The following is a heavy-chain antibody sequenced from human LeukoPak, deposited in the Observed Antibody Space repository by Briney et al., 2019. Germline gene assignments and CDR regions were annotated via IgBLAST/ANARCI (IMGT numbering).Heavy chain of an antibody. Sequence: PGGSLRLSCAASGFTFSNYWVHWVRQAPGKGLVWVSRINPDGSTINYADSVKGRFTISRDNAKNTLYLQMNSLRAEDTAVYYCATAGNYRFDYWGQGTLVSVCS. CDR3: ATAGNYRFDY. CDR2: INPDGSTI. D-gene: IGHD1-7*01. J-gene: IGHJ4*02. V-gene: IGHV3-74*01. CDR1: GFTFSNYW.